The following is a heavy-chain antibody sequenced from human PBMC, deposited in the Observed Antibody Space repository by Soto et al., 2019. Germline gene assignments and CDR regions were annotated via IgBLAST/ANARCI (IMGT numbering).Heavy chain of an antibody. V-gene: IGHV3-33*01. J-gene: IGHJ4*02. CDR2: IWYDGSNK. CDR1: GFTFSSYG. D-gene: IGHD1-26*01. CDR3: ARDTTQDSENAKGGFDC. Sequence: QVQLVESGGGVVQPGRSLRLSCAASGFTFSSYGMHWVRQAPGKGLEWVAVIWYDGSNKYYADSVKGRFTISRDNSKNTVYLQMNSLRADDTAVYYCARDTTQDSENAKGGFDCWGQGTVVTVSA.